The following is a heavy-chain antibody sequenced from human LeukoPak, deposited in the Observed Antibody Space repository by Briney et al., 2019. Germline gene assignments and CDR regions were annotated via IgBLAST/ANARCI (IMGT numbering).Heavy chain of an antibody. J-gene: IGHJ4*02. V-gene: IGHV3-7*01. D-gene: IGHD2-2*01. CDR3: AKDRCSSTSCYGDY. CDR1: GFTFSTYW. CDR2: IKQDGSEE. Sequence: GGSLRLSCSASGFTFSTYWMTWVRQAPGKGLEWVASIKQDGSEEYYVDSVRGRFTISRDNAKNSLFLQVNSLRAEDTAVYYCAKDRCSSTSCYGDYWGQGTLVTVSS.